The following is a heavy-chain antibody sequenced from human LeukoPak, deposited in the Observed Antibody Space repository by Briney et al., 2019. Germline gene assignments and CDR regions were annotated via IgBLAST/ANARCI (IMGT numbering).Heavy chain of an antibody. J-gene: IGHJ4*02. CDR1: GGSFSGYY. D-gene: IGHD2-2*01. CDR2: INHSGST. V-gene: IGHV4-34*01. Sequence: SETLSLTCAVYGGSFSGYYWSWIRQPPGKGLEWIGEINHSGSTNYNPSLKSRVTISVDTPKNQFSLKLSSVTAADTAVYYCARGARIVVVPAAMLGFDYWGQGTLVTVSS. CDR3: ARGARIVVVPAAMLGFDY.